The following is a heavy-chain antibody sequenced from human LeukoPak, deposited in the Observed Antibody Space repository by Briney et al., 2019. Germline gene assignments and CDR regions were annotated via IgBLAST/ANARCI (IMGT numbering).Heavy chain of an antibody. CDR2: IYNSGST. D-gene: IGHD2-2*01. CDR1: GGSISSSNYY. Sequence: PSETLSLTCTVAGGSISSSNYYWGWIRQPPGKGLEWIGSIYNSGSTYYNPSLKSRVTISVDTSKNQFSLKLSSVTAADTAVYYCASDCSSTSCYGSDYWGQGTLVTVSS. CDR3: ASDCSSTSCYGSDY. J-gene: IGHJ4*02. V-gene: IGHV4-39*01.